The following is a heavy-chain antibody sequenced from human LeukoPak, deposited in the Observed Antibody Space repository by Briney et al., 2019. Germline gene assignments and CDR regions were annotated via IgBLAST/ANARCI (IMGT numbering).Heavy chain of an antibody. J-gene: IGHJ6*03. CDR3: ARDSGHSYYCYMDV. CDR2: INHSGST. D-gene: IGHD5-12*01. Sequence: SETLSLTCAVYGASFSGYYWSWIRQPPGKGLEWIGEINHSGSTNYNPSLKSRVTISVDTSKNQFSLKLSSVTAADTAVYYCARDSGHSYYCYMDVWGKGTTVTVSS. CDR1: GASFSGYY. V-gene: IGHV4-34*01.